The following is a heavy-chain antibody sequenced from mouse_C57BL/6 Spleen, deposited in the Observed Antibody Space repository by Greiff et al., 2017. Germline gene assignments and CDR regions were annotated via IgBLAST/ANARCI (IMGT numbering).Heavy chain of an antibody. CDR3: ARSLRGYFDY. V-gene: IGHV1-26*01. CDR2: INPNNGGT. J-gene: IGHJ2*01. Sequence: VQLQQSGPELVKPGASVKISCKASGYTFTDYYMNWVKQSHGKSLEWIGDINPNNGGTSYNQKFKGKATLTVDKSSSTAYMELRSLTDEDSAVYYCARSLRGYFDYWGQGTTLTVSS. CDR1: GYTFTDYY. D-gene: IGHD1-1*01.